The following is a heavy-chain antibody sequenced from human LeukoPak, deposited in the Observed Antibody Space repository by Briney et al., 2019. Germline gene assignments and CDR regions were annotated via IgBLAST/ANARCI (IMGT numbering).Heavy chain of an antibody. CDR1: GGSISSYY. Sequence: PSATLSLTCTVSGGSISSYYSSWIRQPPGKGLEWIGYIYYSGSTNYNPSLKSRVTISVDTSKNQFSLKLSSVTAADTAVYYCARRTLNWVTFDYLGQGTLVTVSS. V-gene: IGHV4-59*08. J-gene: IGHJ4*02. CDR2: IYYSGST. D-gene: IGHD7-27*01. CDR3: ARRTLNWVTFDY.